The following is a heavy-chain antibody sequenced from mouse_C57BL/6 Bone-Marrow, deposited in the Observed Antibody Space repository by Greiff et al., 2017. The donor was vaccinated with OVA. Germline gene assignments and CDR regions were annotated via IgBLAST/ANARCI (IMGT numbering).Heavy chain of an antibody. CDR1: EYEFPSHD. CDR3: ARHRHSRSMDY. CDR2: INSDGGST. J-gene: IGHJ4*01. V-gene: IGHV5-2*01. Sequence: EVQVVESGGGLVQPGASLKLSCESNEYEFPSHDMSWVRKTPEKRLELVAAINSDGGSTYYPDTMERRFIISRDNTKTTLYMQMSSLRSEDTAFYYAARHRHSRSMDYWGQGTSVTVSS. D-gene: IGHD2-14*01.